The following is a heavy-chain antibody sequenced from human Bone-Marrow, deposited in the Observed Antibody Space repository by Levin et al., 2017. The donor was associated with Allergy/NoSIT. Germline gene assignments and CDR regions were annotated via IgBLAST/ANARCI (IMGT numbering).Heavy chain of an antibody. CDR2: INPSSGGT. Sequence: ASVKVSCKASGYSFIGFYIHWLRQAPGQGPEWMGWINPSSGGTNYAEKFRGRVAMTRDTSISTVYMDLGSLTSDDTALYYCARDRAGESPSRVSDHWGQGTLVTVSS. CDR3: ARDRAGESPSRVSDH. CDR1: GYSFIGFY. J-gene: IGHJ4*01. V-gene: IGHV1-2*02. D-gene: IGHD4-17*01.